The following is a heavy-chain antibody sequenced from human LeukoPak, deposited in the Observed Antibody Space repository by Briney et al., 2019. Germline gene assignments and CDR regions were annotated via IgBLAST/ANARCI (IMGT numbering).Heavy chain of an antibody. CDR2: TYFRSKWYN. V-gene: IGHV6-1*01. D-gene: IGHD2-21*02. CDR3: ARDGCGGDCYTGYNIDV. CDR1: GDSVSSNSVA. Sequence: SQTLPLTCAISGDSVSSNSVAWHWIRQSPSRGLEWLGRTYFRSKWYNEYAVSVKSRISINPDTSKNQFSLQLNSVTPEDTAVYYCARDGCGGDCYTGYNIDVWGKGTTVTVSS. J-gene: IGHJ6*03.